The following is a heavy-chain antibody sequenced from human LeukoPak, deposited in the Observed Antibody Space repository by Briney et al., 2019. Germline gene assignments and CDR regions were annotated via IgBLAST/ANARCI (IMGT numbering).Heavy chain of an antibody. CDR1: GGSISSGGYS. J-gene: IGHJ3*02. D-gene: IGHD1-14*01. Sequence: PSQTLSLTCAVSGGSISSGGYSWSWIRQPPGTGLEWIGYIYHSGSTYYNPSLKSRVTISVDRSKNQFSLKLSSVTAADTAVYYCARGAFIIGQYAFDIWGQGTMVTVSS. CDR2: IYHSGST. V-gene: IGHV4-30-2*01. CDR3: ARGAFIIGQYAFDI.